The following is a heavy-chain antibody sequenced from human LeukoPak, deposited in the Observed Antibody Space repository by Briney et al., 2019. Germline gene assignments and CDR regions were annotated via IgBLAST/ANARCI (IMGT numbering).Heavy chain of an antibody. CDR2: INHSGST. D-gene: IGHD3-22*01. CDR3: ARVSYYDISGNRGAFDY. J-gene: IGHJ4*02. V-gene: IGHV4-34*01. Sequence: PSETLSLTCAVYCGSFSGYYWSWIGQPPGKGLEWIGEINHSGSTNYNPSLKSRVTISVDTSKNQFSLKLSSVTAADTAVYYCARVSYYDISGNRGAFDYWGQGTLVTVSS. CDR1: CGSFSGYY.